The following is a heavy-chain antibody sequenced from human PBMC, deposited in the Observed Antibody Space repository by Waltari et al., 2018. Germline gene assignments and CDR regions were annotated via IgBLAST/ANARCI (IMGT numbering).Heavy chain of an antibody. Sequence: QLQLQESGPGLVKPSETLSLTCTVSGGSISSSSYYWGWIRQPPGKGLEWIGSIYYSGSTYHNPSLKSRVTISVDTSKNQFSLKLSSVTAADTAVYYCASPSSLGRWAFDIWGQGTMVTVSS. J-gene: IGHJ3*02. CDR1: GGSISSSSYY. V-gene: IGHV4-39*07. CDR2: IYYSGST. CDR3: ASPSSLGRWAFDI.